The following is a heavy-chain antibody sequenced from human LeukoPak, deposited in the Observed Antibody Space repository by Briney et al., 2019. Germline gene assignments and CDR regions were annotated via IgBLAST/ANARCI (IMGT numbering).Heavy chain of an antibody. Sequence: GGSLRLSCAASGFTFSSYWMSWDRQAPGKGLEWVADIKQDGSEKYYVDSVKGRFTISRDNAKNSLYLQMNSLRAEDTAVYYCARAQPSPRYSSGWYDYWGQGTLVTVSS. CDR2: IKQDGSEK. CDR1: GFTFSSYW. CDR3: ARAQPSPRYSSGWYDY. J-gene: IGHJ4*02. V-gene: IGHV3-7*01. D-gene: IGHD6-19*01.